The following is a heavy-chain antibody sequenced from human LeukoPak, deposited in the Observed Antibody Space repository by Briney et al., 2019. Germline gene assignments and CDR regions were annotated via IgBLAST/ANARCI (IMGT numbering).Heavy chain of an antibody. CDR3: ARGGGYKEY. V-gene: IGHV3-7*01. J-gene: IGHJ4*02. D-gene: IGHD5-24*01. Sequence: GGSLRLSCAASGSTFSRSWMSWVRQAPGKGLEWVALMRLAGSVTYYVESVKGRFTISRDNTKNLLYLQMNSLRAEDTAVYYCARGGGYKEYWGQGTLVTVSS. CDR2: MRLAGSVT. CDR1: GSTFSRSW.